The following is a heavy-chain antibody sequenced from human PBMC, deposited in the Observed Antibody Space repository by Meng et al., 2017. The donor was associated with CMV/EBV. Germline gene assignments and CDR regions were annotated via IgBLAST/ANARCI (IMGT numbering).Heavy chain of an antibody. CDR3: ARGDYFDY. V-gene: IGHV3-30-3*01. CDR1: GFTFSSYA. CDR2: ISYDGSNK. J-gene: IGHJ4*02. Sequence: QGVVVESGGGVVQPGRALRLFCAASGFTFSSYAMHWVRQAPGKGLEWVAVISYDGSNKYYADSVKGRFTISRDNSKNTLYLQMNSPRAEDTAVYYCARGDYFDYWGQGTLVTVSS.